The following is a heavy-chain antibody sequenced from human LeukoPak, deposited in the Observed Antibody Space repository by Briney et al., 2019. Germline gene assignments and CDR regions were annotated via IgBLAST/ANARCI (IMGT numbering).Heavy chain of an antibody. CDR3: ARDREWLRFRGFDY. V-gene: IGHV4-31*03. Sequence: SETLSLTCTVSGVSISSGGYYWSWIRQHPGKGLEWIGYIYYSGSTYYNPSLKSRVTISVDTSKNQFSLKLSSVTAADTAVYYCARDREWLRFRGFDYWGQGTLVTVSS. CDR1: GVSISSGGYY. J-gene: IGHJ4*02. CDR2: IYYSGST. D-gene: IGHD5-12*01.